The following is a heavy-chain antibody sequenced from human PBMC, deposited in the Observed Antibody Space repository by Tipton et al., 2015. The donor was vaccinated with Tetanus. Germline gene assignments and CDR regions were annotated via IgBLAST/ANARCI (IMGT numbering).Heavy chain of an antibody. V-gene: IGHV3-66*01. J-gene: IGHJ6*02. CDR2: LYSGGDT. CDR1: GFTVSSHY. Sequence: SLRLSCAVSGFTVSSHYMSWLRQDPGKGLEWVASLYSGGDTYYANSVKGRFTISRDNAKNSLYLQMNSLRAEDTAVYYCAKAHHEANYYYYGMDVWGQGTTVTVSS. CDR3: AKAHHEANYYYYGMDV.